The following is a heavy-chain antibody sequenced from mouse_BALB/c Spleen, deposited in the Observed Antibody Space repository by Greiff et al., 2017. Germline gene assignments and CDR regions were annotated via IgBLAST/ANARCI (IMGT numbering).Heavy chain of an antibody. J-gene: IGHJ4*01. CDR1: GFTFSDYG. CDR2: ISNLAYSI. D-gene: IGHD1-2*01. CDR3: ARDQGYYGAMDY. V-gene: IGHV5-15*02. Sequence: DVMLVESGGGLVQPGGSRKLSCAASGFTFSDYGMAWVRQAPGQGPEWVAFISNLAYSIYYADTVTGRFTIARENAKNTLYLEMSSLRSEDTAMYYCARDQGYYGAMDYWGQGTSVTVSA.